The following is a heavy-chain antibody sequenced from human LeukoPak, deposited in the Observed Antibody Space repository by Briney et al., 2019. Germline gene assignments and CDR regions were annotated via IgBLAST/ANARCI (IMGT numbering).Heavy chain of an antibody. CDR2: IYSGGST. CDR1: GFAVSSNY. V-gene: IGHV3-66*01. CDR3: ARERGHLDY. D-gene: IGHD6-25*01. Sequence: GGSLRLSCVVSGFAVSSNYMSWFRQAPGKGLEWVSVIYSGGSTYYADSVKGRFTISRDNSKNTLYLQMNSLRAEDTAVYYCARERGHLDYWGQGTLVTVSS. J-gene: IGHJ4*02.